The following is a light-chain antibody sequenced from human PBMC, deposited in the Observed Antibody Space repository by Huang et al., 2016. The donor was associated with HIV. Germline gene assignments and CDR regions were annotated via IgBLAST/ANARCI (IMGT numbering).Light chain of an antibody. V-gene: IGKV1-NL1*01. CDR3: QQYYSTLFT. J-gene: IGKJ3*01. Sequence: DIQMTQSPSSLSASVGDRVTITCRASQVISNSLAWYQQKPGRAPKLLLYAASSLETGVPSRFSGSGSGADYSLTISSLQPEDSATYYCQQYYSTLFTFGPGTKVDIK. CDR2: AAS. CDR1: QVISNS.